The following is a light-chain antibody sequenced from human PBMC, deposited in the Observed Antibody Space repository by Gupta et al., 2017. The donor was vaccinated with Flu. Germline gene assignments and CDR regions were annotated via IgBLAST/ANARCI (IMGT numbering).Light chain of an antibody. J-gene: IGKJ3*01. CDR3: LQHNTYPFT. CDR2: SAS. Sequence: DIQMTQSPSPLSASVGDRVTITCRASQDIRDDLGWYQQKPGKAPRRLIYSASTLQSEVPSRFSGSGYGTDFTLTISGLQPDDFATYYCLQHNTYPFTFGHGTXVDSK. V-gene: IGKV1-17*01. CDR1: QDIRDD.